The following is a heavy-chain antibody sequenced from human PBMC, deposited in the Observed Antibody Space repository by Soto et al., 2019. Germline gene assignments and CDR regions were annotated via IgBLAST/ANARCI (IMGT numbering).Heavy chain of an antibody. CDR3: ATLPPRIVVALLPIPT. Sequence: QVQLRESGPGLVKTSGTLSLTCAVSGGSISSTNWWTWVRQPPGKGLEWIGEIYHSGGPTYSPSFTGRATISVDKSNNQFSLRLRSVTAADTAVYYCATLPPRIVVALLPIPTCGKGILVTVSS. CDR2: IYHSGGP. V-gene: IGHV4-4*02. CDR1: GGSISSTNW. D-gene: IGHD2-21*01. J-gene: IGHJ5*02.